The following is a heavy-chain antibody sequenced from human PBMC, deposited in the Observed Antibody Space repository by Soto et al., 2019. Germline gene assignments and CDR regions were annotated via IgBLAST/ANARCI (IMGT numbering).Heavy chain of an antibody. Sequence: SETLSLTCTVSGGSSSSGRYYWGWIRQPPGKGLEWIGSIYYTGSTYYNPSLQSLVTISVDTSKNQFSLKLSSVTAADTAVYSCARQSGYSYGYVDYWGQGTLVTVSS. J-gene: IGHJ4*02. CDR2: IYYTGST. V-gene: IGHV4-39*01. CDR1: GGSSSSGRYY. D-gene: IGHD5-18*01. CDR3: ARQSGYSYGYVDY.